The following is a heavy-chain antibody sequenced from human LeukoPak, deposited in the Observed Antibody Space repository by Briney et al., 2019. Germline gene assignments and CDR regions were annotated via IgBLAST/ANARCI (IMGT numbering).Heavy chain of an antibody. CDR3: ASGDAMDV. J-gene: IGHJ6*02. Sequence: PGGSLRLSCADSGFTFSSYWMSWVRQAPGKGLEWVANIKQDGSEKHYVDSVKGRFTISRDHAKNSLYLQMNSLRAEDTAIYYCASGDAMDVWGQGTSVTVSS. CDR1: GFTFSSYW. V-gene: IGHV3-7*05. CDR2: IKQDGSEK.